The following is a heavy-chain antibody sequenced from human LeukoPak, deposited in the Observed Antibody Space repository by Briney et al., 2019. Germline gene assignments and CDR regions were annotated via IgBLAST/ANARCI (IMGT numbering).Heavy chain of an antibody. CDR2: ISSSSSYI. J-gene: IGHJ4*02. CDR1: GFTFSSYS. V-gene: IGHV3-21*01. CDR3: ARDSDYYYSFDY. D-gene: IGHD2-21*02. Sequence: PGGSLRLSCAASGFTFSSYSMNWVRQAPGKGLEWVSSISSSSSYIYYADSVKGRFTISRDNAKNSLYLQMNSLRAEDTAVYYCARDSDYYYSFDYWGQGTLVTVSS.